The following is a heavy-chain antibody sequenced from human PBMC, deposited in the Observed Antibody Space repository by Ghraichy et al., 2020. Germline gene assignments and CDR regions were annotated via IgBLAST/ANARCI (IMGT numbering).Heavy chain of an antibody. D-gene: IGHD6-6*01. CDR2: INPGDSDT. CDR3: ARQRVTSSSIYYEMDV. J-gene: IGHJ6*02. CDR1: GYSFTSYW. Sequence: GESLNISCEGSGYSFTSYWIAWVRQMPGKGLEWMGIINPGDSDTRYSPSFQGQVTISADKSISTAYLQLTSLKASDTAMYYCARQRVTSSSIYYEMDVWGQGTTVTVSS. V-gene: IGHV5-51*01.